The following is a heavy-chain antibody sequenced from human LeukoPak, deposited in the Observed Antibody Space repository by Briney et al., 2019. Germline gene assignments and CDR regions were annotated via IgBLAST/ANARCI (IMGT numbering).Heavy chain of an antibody. V-gene: IGHV4-4*02. D-gene: IGHD3-10*01. CDR1: GGSIISSHG. Sequence: SETLSLTGAVSGGSIISSHGWGRVGQPPGKGLGGIGDICHSESTKYNPPRKSRDPIPVDKPKNQLSVKLPSVTAADQAVYYCARSARGAFDIWGQGTMVTVSS. CDR2: ICHSEST. J-gene: IGHJ3*02. CDR3: ARSARGAFDI.